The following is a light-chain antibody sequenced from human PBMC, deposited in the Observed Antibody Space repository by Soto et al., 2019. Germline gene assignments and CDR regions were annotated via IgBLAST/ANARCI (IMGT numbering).Light chain of an antibody. CDR3: QQYGSSPLMYT. CDR1: QSVSSNY. CDR2: GAS. Sequence: EIVLTQSPGTLSLSPGERATLSCRASQSVSSNYLTWYQQKPGQAPRLLIYGASSRATGIPDRFSGSGSGTGFTLTISRLEPEDFAVYYCQQYGSSPLMYTFGQGTKLEIK. J-gene: IGKJ2*01. V-gene: IGKV3-20*01.